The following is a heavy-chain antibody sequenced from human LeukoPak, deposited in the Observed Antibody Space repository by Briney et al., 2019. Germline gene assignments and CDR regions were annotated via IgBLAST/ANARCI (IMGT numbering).Heavy chain of an antibody. CDR2: INPNSGGT. CDR3: ARVSGYYDSSGYNSIDY. V-gene: IGHV1-2*04. J-gene: IGHJ4*02. Sequence: ASVKVSCKASGYTLTGYYMHWVRQAPGQGLEWMGWINPNSGGTNYAQKFQGWVTMTRDTSISTAYMELSRLRSDDTAVYYCARVSGYYDSSGYNSIDYWGQGTLVTVSS. D-gene: IGHD3-22*01. CDR1: GYTLTGYY.